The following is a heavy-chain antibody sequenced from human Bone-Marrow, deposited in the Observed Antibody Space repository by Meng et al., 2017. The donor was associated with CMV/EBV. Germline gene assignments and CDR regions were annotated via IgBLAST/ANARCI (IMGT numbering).Heavy chain of an antibody. CDR1: GFSLKNYA. J-gene: IGHJ4*02. CDR3: AKAGTSSSDWNAF. Sequence: CAASGFSLKNYAMNWVRQAPGKGLEWVSVITGGGTRTYYSDSVKGRFTISRDISKNTMSLQMNSLRAEDTAVYYCAKAGTSSSDWNAFWGQGTLVTVSS. CDR2: ITGGGTRT. D-gene: IGHD3-22*01. V-gene: IGHV3-23*01.